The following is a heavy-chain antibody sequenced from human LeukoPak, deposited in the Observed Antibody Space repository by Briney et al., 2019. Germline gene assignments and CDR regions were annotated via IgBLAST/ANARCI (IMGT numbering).Heavy chain of an antibody. V-gene: IGHV4-30-2*01. D-gene: IGHD3-10*01. J-gene: IGHJ3*02. CDR3: ARGGARMGSAFDI. CDR2: IYHSGST. Sequence: PSETLSLTCTVSGGSISSGGYYWSWIRQPPGKGLEWIGYIYHSGSTYYNPSLKSRVTISVDRSKNQFSLKLSSVTAADTAVYYCARGGARMGSAFDIWGQGTMVTVSS. CDR1: GGSISSGGYY.